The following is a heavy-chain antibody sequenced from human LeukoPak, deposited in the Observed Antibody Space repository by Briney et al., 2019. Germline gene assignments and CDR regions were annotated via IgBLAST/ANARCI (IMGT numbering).Heavy chain of an antibody. V-gene: IGHV4-34*01. CDR3: ARLGRARRGGTTVTTEAYYYMDV. D-gene: IGHD4-17*01. Sequence: SETLSLTCAVYGGSFSGYYWSWIRQPPGKGLEWIGEINHSGSTNYNPSLKSRVTISVDTSKNQFSLKLSSVTAADTAVYYCARLGRARRGGTTVTTEAYYYMDVWGKGTTVTVSS. J-gene: IGHJ6*03. CDR1: GGSFSGYY. CDR2: INHSGST.